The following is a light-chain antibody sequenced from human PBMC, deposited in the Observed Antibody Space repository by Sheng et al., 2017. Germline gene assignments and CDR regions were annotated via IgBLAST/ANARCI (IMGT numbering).Light chain of an antibody. CDR3: QQYDNLPYT. J-gene: IGKJ2*01. CDR2: DAS. V-gene: IGKV1-33*01. CDR1: QDISNY. Sequence: DIQMTQSPSSLSASVGDRVTITCQASQDISNYLNWYQQKPGKAPKLLIYDASNLETGVPSRFSGSGSGTDFTFTISSLQPEDIATYYCQQYDNLPYTFGPGDRSW.